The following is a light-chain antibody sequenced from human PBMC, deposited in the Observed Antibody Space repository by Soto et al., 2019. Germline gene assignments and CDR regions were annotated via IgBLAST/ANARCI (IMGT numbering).Light chain of an antibody. J-gene: IGLJ3*02. V-gene: IGLV2-8*01. CDR2: EVT. CDR3: SSAAGGYSWV. Sequence: QSALTQSPSASGSPGQSVTISCTGTSSDIGAYNYVSWYQQHPGKAPKLMIYEVTDRPSGVPDRFSGSKSGNTASLTVSGLQAEDEANYYCSSAAGGYSWVFGGGTKLTVL. CDR1: SSDIGAYNY.